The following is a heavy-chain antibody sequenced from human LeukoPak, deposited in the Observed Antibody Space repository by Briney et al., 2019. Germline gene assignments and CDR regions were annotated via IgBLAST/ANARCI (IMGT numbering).Heavy chain of an antibody. V-gene: IGHV4-34*01. CDR3: ARREGSSGWYKGFGYYYYYMDV. CDR1: GGSFSGYY. J-gene: IGHJ6*03. Sequence: SETLSLTCAVYGGSFSGYYWSWIRQPPGKGLEWIGEINHSGSTNYNPSLKSRVTISVDTSKNQFSLKLSSVTAADTAVYYCARREGSSGWYKGFGYYYYYMDVWGKGTTVTISS. D-gene: IGHD6-19*01. CDR2: INHSGST.